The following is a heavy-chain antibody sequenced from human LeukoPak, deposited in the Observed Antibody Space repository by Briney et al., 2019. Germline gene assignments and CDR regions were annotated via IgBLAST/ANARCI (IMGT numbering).Heavy chain of an antibody. D-gene: IGHD6-19*01. Sequence: GGSLRLSCAASGFTFSSYSMNWVRQAPGKGLEWVSYISSSSSTIYYADSVKGRFTISRDNAENSLYLQMNSLRAEDTAVYYCARDWRLVYAFDIWGQGTMVTVSS. V-gene: IGHV3-48*04. CDR1: GFTFSSYS. CDR3: ARDWRLVYAFDI. J-gene: IGHJ3*02. CDR2: ISSSSSTI.